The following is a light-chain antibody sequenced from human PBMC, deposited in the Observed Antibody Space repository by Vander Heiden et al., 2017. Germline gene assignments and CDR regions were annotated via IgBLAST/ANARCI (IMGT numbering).Light chain of an antibody. Sequence: SFVLTQPPSVSVDPGQTATIALGGNNLGSKRVQWYQQRPGPAPVLAVCADTDRPAVIPERFSGSNYGNTAALTSSRVEAGDEADYYCQVWDSSSDRVFFGGGTKLSVL. CDR2: ADT. CDR3: QVWDSSSDRVF. J-gene: IGLJ2*01. CDR1: NLGSKR. V-gene: IGLV3-21*02.